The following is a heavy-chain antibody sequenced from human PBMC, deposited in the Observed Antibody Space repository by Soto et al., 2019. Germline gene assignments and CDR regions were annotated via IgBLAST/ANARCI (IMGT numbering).Heavy chain of an antibody. CDR1: GYTFTNYA. V-gene: IGHV1-18*01. CDR2: ISASTRNT. Sequence: QVQLVQSGAEVKKPRASVKVSCQASGYTFTNYAISWVRQAPGQGLEWMGWISASTRNTDQAQNFQGRVTMTIDTSTNTANMELRSLRSDDTAVYYCARCYCSVGSCYACWHFDLWGRGTLVTVSS. J-gene: IGHJ2*01. CDR3: ARCYCSVGSCYACWHFDL. D-gene: IGHD2-15*01.